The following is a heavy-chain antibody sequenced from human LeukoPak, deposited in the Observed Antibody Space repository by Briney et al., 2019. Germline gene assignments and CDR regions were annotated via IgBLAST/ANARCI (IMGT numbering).Heavy chain of an antibody. CDR1: GFTFSSYA. V-gene: IGHV3-23*01. D-gene: IGHD3-22*01. CDR2: ISSSGGST. CDR3: ASDTSGYLDRFDY. J-gene: IGHJ4*02. Sequence: GGSLRLSCAASGFTFSSYAMSWVRPAPGKGLEWVSVISSSGGSTYYADSVKGRFTISRDNSKNTLYLQMNSLRAEDTAVYYCASDTSGYLDRFDYWGQGTLVTVSS.